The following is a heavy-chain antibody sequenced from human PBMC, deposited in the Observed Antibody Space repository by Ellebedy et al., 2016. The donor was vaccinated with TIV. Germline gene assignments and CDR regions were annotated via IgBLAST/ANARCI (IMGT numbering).Heavy chain of an antibody. J-gene: IGHJ4*02. CDR1: GYSISRGYY. D-gene: IGHD2-21*02. CDR3: ARGGGGDCGGDCYSDN. CDR2: INHLGST. V-gene: IGHV4-38-2*02. Sequence: SETLSLXXTVSGYSISRGYYWGWIRLSPGKGLEWIGSINHLGSTYSNPSLKSRLTLAVDTSKNQFSLTLSSVTTADTDRYYCARGGGGDCGGDCYSDNWGQGILVSVSS.